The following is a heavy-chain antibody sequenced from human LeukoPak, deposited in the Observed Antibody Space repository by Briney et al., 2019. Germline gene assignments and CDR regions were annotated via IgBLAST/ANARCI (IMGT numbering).Heavy chain of an antibody. CDR2: VYYSGSP. J-gene: IGHJ4*02. CDR1: GDSISSSRYY. Sequence: PSETLSLTCTVSGDSISSSRYYWGWIRQPPGKGLEWIGSVYYSGSPYYNPSLKGQVTISVDTSKNQFALKLSSVTAADTAVYYCARHLESGIYYAPFDYWGQGTLLTVSS. CDR3: ARHLESGIYYAPFDY. D-gene: IGHD3-10*01. V-gene: IGHV4-39*01.